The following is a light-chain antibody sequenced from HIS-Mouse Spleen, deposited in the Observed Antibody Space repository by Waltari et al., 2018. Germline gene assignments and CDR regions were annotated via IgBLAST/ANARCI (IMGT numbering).Light chain of an antibody. CDR2: EVS. CDR3: SSYAGSNTYVV. J-gene: IGLJ2*01. Sequence: QSALTQPPSASGSPGQSVTISCTGTSSDVGGYNYVSWYQQHPGKAPKLMIYEVSKRPSGVPERFSGSKAGKTASLTVYGVQAEDEADYYCSSYAGSNTYVVFGGGTKLTVL. V-gene: IGLV2-8*01. CDR1: SSDVGGYNY.